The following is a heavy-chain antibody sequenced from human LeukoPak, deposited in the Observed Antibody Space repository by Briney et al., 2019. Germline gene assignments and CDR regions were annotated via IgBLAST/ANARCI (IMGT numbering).Heavy chain of an antibody. D-gene: IGHD1-14*01. Sequence: GGSLRLSCAASGFTFSSYGMNWVRQAPGRGLEWVSGISGSGDSTYYGDSVKGRFTISRDNSKNTLYLQMNSLRAEDTAVYYCAKDKANRPKYYFDYWGQGTLVTVSS. CDR3: AKDKANRPKYYFDY. V-gene: IGHV3-23*01. CDR1: GFTFSSYG. CDR2: ISGSGDST. J-gene: IGHJ4*02.